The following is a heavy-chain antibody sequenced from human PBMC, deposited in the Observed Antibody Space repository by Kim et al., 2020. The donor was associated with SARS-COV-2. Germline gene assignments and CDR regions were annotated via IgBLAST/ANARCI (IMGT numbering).Heavy chain of an antibody. D-gene: IGHD3-22*01. Sequence: YVDSVKGRFTISRDNAKNSLYLQMNSLRAEDTAVYYCARVLVVRWKYFDYWGQGTLVTVSS. J-gene: IGHJ4*02. CDR3: ARVLVVRWKYFDY. V-gene: IGHV3-7*01.